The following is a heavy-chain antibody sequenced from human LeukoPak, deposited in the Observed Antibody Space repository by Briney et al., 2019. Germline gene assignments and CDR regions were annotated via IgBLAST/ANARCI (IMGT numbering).Heavy chain of an antibody. J-gene: IGHJ6*03. CDR3: AVVVVPAATRDYYYYYMDV. CDR1: GYTFTSYY. Sequence: ASVKVSCKASGYTFTSYYMHWVRQAPGQGLEWMGIMNPSGGSTSYAQKFQGRVTMTRDTSTSTVYMELSSLRSEDTAVYYYAVVVVPAATRDYYYYYMDVWGKGTTVTVSS. D-gene: IGHD2-2*01. V-gene: IGHV1-46*01. CDR2: MNPSGGST.